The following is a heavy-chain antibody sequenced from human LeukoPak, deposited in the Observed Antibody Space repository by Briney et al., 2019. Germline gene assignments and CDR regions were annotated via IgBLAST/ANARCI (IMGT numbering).Heavy chain of an antibody. CDR3: ASPRDIVAVVAATAGYFDL. CDR2: LYHSGST. D-gene: IGHD2-15*01. Sequence: PSETLSLTCTVSGYSINNGYYWSWIRQPPGKGLEWIGSLYHSGSTFYNPSLKNRVSISVDSSKNQFSLKLSSVTAADTAVYYCASPRDIVAVVAATAGYFDLWGRGTLVTVSS. V-gene: IGHV4-38-2*02. CDR1: GYSINNGYY. J-gene: IGHJ2*01.